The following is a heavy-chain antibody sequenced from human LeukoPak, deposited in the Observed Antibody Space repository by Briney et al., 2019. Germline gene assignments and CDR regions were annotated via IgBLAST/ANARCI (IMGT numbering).Heavy chain of an antibody. CDR3: AKTYYCDSSNYPPVDY. Sequence: PGGSLRLSCAVSGFTFSSYAMSWVRQAPGEGLEWVSAISGGGGNTYYADSVKGRFTISRDNSKNTLYLQMNSLRAEDTAVYYCAKTYYCDSSNYPPVDYWGQGALVTVSS. J-gene: IGHJ4*02. V-gene: IGHV3-23*01. D-gene: IGHD3-22*01. CDR1: GFTFSSYA. CDR2: ISGGGGNT.